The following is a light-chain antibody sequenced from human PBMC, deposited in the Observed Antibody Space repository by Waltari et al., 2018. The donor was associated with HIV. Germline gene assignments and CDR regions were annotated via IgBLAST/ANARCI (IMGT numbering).Light chain of an antibody. J-gene: IGLJ1*01. CDR1: TLRTYY. CDR2: GKN. Sequence: SSEVTQDPAVSVALGQTVKITCQGDTLRTYYASWYQQKPGQAPVLVSYGKNKRPAEIPDRFSSSASRNTASLTITGAQAEDEADYYCKTRDRSGNLYVFGTGTTVTVL. V-gene: IGLV3-19*01. CDR3: KTRDRSGNLYV.